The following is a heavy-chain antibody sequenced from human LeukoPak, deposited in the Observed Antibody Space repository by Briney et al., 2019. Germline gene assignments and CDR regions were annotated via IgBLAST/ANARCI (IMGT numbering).Heavy chain of an antibody. J-gene: IGHJ4*02. CDR1: GYIFTDFA. CDR3: ARDTFYDSSGYYSSLGY. Sequence: ASVKVSCKASGYIFTDFALNWVRQAPGQGLEWMGGIIPIFGTANYAQKFQGRVTITADESTSTAYMELSSLRSEDTAVYYCARDTFYDSSGYYSSLGYWGQGTLVTVSS. V-gene: IGHV1-69*13. D-gene: IGHD3-22*01. CDR2: IIPIFGTA.